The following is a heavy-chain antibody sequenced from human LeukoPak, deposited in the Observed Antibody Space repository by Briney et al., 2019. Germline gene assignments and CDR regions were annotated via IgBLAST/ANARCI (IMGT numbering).Heavy chain of an antibody. V-gene: IGHV3-23*01. CDR2: ISGSGGST. CDR1: GFTFSSYA. CDR3: AKSMVRGVIIGTFDY. J-gene: IGHJ4*02. D-gene: IGHD3-10*01. Sequence: GGCLRFSCAASGFTFSSYAMSWVRQAPGKGLGWGSAISGSGGSTYNASSMKSPFIISRDNFKITLYLKMNSLRLEATAVSYCAKSMVRGVIIGTFDYWGQGTLATVSS.